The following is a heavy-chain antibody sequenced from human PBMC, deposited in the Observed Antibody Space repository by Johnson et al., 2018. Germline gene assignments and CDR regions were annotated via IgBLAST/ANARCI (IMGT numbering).Heavy chain of an antibody. J-gene: IGHJ6*02. CDR3: ARRTILPSQGLAMDV. Sequence: QVQLVESGPGLVKPSENLSLNCTVSGGSMSPYYWSWVRLLPGKGLELIGYIYYSGRTTYNPSLKSRVTISVDTSKNEFSLKMTSVTAADTAVYYCARRTILPSQGLAMDVWGQGTTVTVSS. CDR1: GGSMSPYY. D-gene: IGHD2/OR15-2a*01. CDR2: IYYSGRT. V-gene: IGHV4-59*01.